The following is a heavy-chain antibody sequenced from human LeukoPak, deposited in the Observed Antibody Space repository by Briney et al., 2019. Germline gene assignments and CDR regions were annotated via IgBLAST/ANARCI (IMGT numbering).Heavy chain of an antibody. CDR2: ITISSNFI. CDR3: ARDGHGDGFLTGYSYFGMDV. D-gene: IGHD3-9*01. V-gene: IGHV3-21*01. Sequence: GGSLRLSCAASGFSLSSHSMNWVRQAPGKGLEWVSSITISSNFIYYADSVKGRFTISRDNAKSSLFLQMNSLRAEGTAVYFCARDGHGDGFLTGYSYFGMDVWGQGTTVTVSS. CDR1: GFSLSSHS. J-gene: IGHJ6*02.